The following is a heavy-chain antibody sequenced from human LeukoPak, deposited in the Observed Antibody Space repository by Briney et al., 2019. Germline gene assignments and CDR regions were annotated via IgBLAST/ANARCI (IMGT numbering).Heavy chain of an antibody. CDR2: INSDGSIT. V-gene: IGHV3-74*01. Sequence: PGGSLRLSCAASGFSFTSYWMHWVRQAPGKGLVWVSRINSDGSITNYADSVRGRFTISRDNAKNTLYLQMNSLRAEDTAVYYCAKWVGSYRNFDYWGQGTLVTVSS. CDR1: GFSFTSYW. D-gene: IGHD1-26*01. CDR3: AKWVGSYRNFDY. J-gene: IGHJ4*02.